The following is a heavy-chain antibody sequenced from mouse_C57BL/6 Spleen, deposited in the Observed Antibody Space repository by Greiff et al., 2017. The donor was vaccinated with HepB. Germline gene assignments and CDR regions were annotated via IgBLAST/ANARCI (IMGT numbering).Heavy chain of an antibody. Sequence: EVQLQQSGPGLVKPSQSLSLTCSVTGFSITSGYYWNWIRQFPGNKLEWMGYISYDGSNNYNPTLKNRISITRDTSKNQFFLKLNSVTTEDNATYYGGKRDGPYAMDYWGQGTSVTVSS. J-gene: IGHJ4*01. V-gene: IGHV3-6*01. CDR1: GFSITSGYY. D-gene: IGHD3-1*01. CDR3: GKRDGPYAMDY. CDR2: ISYDGSN.